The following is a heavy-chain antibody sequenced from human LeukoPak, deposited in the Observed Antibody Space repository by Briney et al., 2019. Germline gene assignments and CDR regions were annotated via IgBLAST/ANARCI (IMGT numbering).Heavy chain of an antibody. Sequence: PSETLSLTCTVSGGSISSSSYYWGRIRQPPGKGLEWIGSIYYSGSTYYNPPLKSRVTISVDTSKNQFPLKLSSVTAADTAVYYCASRDYYDSSGYLYFDYWGQGTLVTVSS. J-gene: IGHJ4*02. V-gene: IGHV4-39*01. CDR1: GGSISSSSYY. D-gene: IGHD3-22*01. CDR2: IYYSGST. CDR3: ASRDYYDSSGYLYFDY.